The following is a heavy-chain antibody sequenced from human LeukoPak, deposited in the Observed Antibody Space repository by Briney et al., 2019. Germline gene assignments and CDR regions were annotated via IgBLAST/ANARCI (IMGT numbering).Heavy chain of an antibody. CDR2: INPNSGGT. Sequence: ASVKVSCKASGYTFTGYYMHWVRQAPGQGLEWMGWINPNSGGTNYAQKFQGRVTMTRDTSISTAYMELSRLRSGDTAVYYCARDRGVATILFDYWGQGTLVTVSP. J-gene: IGHJ4*02. CDR1: GYTFTGYY. CDR3: ARDRGVATILFDY. V-gene: IGHV1-2*02. D-gene: IGHD5-12*01.